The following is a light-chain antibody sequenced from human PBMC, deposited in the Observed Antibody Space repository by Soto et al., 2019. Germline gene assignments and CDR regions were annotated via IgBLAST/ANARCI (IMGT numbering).Light chain of an antibody. J-gene: IGKJ3*01. CDR3: QHRHN. CDR2: DAS. Sequence: PGARATLSCRASQSVSIDFAWYQQKPGQAPRLLIYDASNRATGIPARFSGSGSGTDFTLTISSLEPEDFAVYYCQHRHNFGPGTKGDIK. V-gene: IGKV3-11*01. CDR1: QSVSID.